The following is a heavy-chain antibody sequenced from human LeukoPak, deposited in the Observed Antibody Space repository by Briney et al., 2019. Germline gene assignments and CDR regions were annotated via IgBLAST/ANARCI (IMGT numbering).Heavy chain of an antibody. J-gene: IGHJ3*02. CDR1: GSISGYY. Sequence: SESLSLTCTVSGSISGYYWSWIRQPPGKGLEWMGYIYTSGSTNYNPSLESRVTISVDTSKNQFSPDLRSVTAADTAVYYWARQKCTSTSCLTKNAFDIWGQGTMVTVSS. V-gene: IGHV4-4*09. D-gene: IGHD2-2*01. CDR3: ARQKCTSTSCLTKNAFDI. CDR2: IYTSGST.